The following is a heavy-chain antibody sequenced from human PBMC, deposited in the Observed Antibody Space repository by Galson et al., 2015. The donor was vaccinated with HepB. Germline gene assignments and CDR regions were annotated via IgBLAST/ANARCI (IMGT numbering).Heavy chain of an antibody. Sequence: SLRLSCAASGFTFSSYWMSWVRQAPGKGLEWVANIKGDGTEKYFVDSVRGRFTISRDNARNTMYLQMNNLRAEDTAVYYCARMPYHFWTVFHPWGPGTLVTVSS. D-gene: IGHD3/OR15-3a*01. CDR3: ARMPYHFWTVFHP. CDR1: GFTFSSYW. CDR2: IKGDGTEK. V-gene: IGHV3-7*03. J-gene: IGHJ5*02.